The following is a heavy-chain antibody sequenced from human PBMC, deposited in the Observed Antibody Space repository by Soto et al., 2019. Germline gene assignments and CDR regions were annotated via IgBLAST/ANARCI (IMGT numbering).Heavy chain of an antibody. CDR3: TRDFQGPLDYGMDV. D-gene: IGHD1-1*01. Sequence: GGSLRLSCADSGFTFSSYWMSWVRQAPGKGLEWVANVKYDGSQTYYVGSVKGRFTISRDNAKNSLYLQMNSLRAEDTAVYYCTRDFQGPLDYGMDVWGQGTTVTVS. CDR1: GFTFSSYW. CDR2: VKYDGSQT. J-gene: IGHJ6*02. V-gene: IGHV3-7*01.